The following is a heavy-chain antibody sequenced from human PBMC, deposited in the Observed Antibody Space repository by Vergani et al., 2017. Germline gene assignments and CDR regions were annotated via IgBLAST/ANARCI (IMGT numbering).Heavy chain of an antibody. CDR2: ISWNSGSI. CDR3: AKDINGECGSGRYYIREGAFDI. D-gene: IGHD3-10*01. V-gene: IGHV3-9*01. Sequence: EVQLVESGGGLVQPGRSLRLSCAASGFTFDDYAMHWVRQAPGKGLEWVSGISWNSGSIGYADSVKGRFTISRDNAKYSLYLQMYSLRAEDTALYYCAKDINGECGSGRYYIREGAFDIWGQGTMVTVSS. J-gene: IGHJ3*02. CDR1: GFTFDDYA.